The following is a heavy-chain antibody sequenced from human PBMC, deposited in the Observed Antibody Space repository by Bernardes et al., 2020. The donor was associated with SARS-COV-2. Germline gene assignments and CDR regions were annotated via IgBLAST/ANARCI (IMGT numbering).Heavy chain of an antibody. J-gene: IGHJ2*01. CDR1: GGSISSSSYY. CDR3: ARLGVGATWDRYFDL. D-gene: IGHD1-26*01. V-gene: IGHV4-39*01. CDR2: IYYSGST. Sequence: ETLSLTCTVSGGSISSSSYYWGWIRQPPGKGLEWIGSIYYSGSTYYNPSLKSRVTISVDTSKNQFSLKLSSVTAADTAVYYCARLGVGATWDRYFDLWGRGTLVSVSS.